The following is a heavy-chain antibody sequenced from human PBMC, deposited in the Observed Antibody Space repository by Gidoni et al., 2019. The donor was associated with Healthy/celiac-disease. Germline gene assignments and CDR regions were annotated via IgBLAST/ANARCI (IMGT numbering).Heavy chain of an antibody. CDR3: ARLGITIFGVVTGQDAFDI. CDR1: GGSISSGRSD. CDR2: IYTSGST. Sequence: QVQLQESGPGLVKPSQTLSLTCTVSGGSISSGRSDWSWSRQPAGKGLEWIGRIYTSGSTHYNPSLKSRVTMSVDTSKNQFSLKLSSVTAADTAVYYCARLGITIFGVVTGQDAFDIWGQGTMVTVSS. V-gene: IGHV4-61*02. J-gene: IGHJ3*02. D-gene: IGHD3-3*01.